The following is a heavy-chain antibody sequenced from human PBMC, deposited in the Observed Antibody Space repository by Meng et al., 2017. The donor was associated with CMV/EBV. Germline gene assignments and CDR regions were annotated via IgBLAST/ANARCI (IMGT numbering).Heavy chain of an antibody. CDR3: ASEIGLRWKLFDY. V-gene: IGHV4-61*01. Sequence: SETLSLTCTVSGGSVSSGSYYWSWIRQPPGKGLEWIGYIYYSGSTNYNPSLKSRVTISVDTSKNQFSLKLSSVTAADTAVYYCASEIGLRWKLFDYWGQGTLVTVSS. CDR1: GGSVSSGSYY. CDR2: IYYSGST. J-gene: IGHJ4*02. D-gene: IGHD4-23*01.